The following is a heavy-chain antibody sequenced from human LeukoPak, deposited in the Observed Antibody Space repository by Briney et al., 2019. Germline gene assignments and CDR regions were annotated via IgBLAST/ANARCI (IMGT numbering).Heavy chain of an antibody. V-gene: IGHV3-21*01. CDR1: GFTFSSYS. Sequence: GSLRLSCAASGFTFSSYSMNWVRQAPGKGLEWVSSISSSSSYIYYADSVKGRFTISRDNAKNSLYLQMNSLRAEDTAVYYCAREPKYCSGGSCQDYWGQGTLVTVSS. D-gene: IGHD2-15*01. J-gene: IGHJ4*02. CDR2: ISSSSSYI. CDR3: AREPKYCSGGSCQDY.